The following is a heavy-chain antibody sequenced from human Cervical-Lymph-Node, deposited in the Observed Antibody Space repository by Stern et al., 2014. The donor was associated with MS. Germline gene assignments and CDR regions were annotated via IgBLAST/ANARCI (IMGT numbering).Heavy chain of an antibody. Sequence: QDQLVQSGAEVKKPGASVKVSCKASGYTFTGYYMNWVRQAPGQGLEWMGRINPNSGATNYEQKFQGRVTMTRDTSTSTAYMEVGTLTSDDTAVYYCARTDRTYSASNFDLWGQGTLVTVSS. CDR2: INPNSGAT. CDR1: GYTFTGYY. V-gene: IGHV1-2*06. D-gene: IGHD5-12*01. J-gene: IGHJ4*02. CDR3: ARTDRTYSASNFDL.